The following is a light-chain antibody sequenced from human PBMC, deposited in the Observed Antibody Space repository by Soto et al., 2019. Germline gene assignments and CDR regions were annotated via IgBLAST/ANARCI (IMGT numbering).Light chain of an antibody. CDR3: QQYGTSPFT. CDR1: RSISSTY. J-gene: IGKJ3*01. CDR2: GAS. V-gene: IGKV3-20*01. Sequence: IVLTQSPGTLSLSPGERATLSCRASRSISSTYIAWYQQKTGQAPRLLVYGASSRATGIPDRFSGSGSGADFTLTISRLEPEDFAVYYCQQYGTSPFTFGPGTKVDI.